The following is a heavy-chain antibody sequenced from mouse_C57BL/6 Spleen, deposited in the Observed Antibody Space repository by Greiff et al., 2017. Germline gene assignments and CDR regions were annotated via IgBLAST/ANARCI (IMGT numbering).Heavy chain of an antibody. Sequence: VQLQQSGPELVKPGDSVKISCKASGYSFTGYFMNWVMQSHGTSLEWIGRINPYNGDTFYNQKLKGKATLTVDKSSSTAHMELRSLTSEDSAVYYCARHYDCDYWGQGTTLTVSS. CDR2: INPYNGDT. V-gene: IGHV1-20*01. D-gene: IGHD1-2*01. J-gene: IGHJ2*01. CDR3: ARHYDCDY. CDR1: GYSFTGYF.